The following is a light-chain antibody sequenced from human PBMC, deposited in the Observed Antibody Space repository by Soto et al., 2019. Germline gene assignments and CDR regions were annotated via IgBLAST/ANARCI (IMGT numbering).Light chain of an antibody. CDR3: QHSNHLPL. V-gene: IGKV1-33*01. CDR2: DAS. CDR1: QDIGTY. J-gene: IGKJ3*01. Sequence: DIQMTQSPPSLSASVGDRVTITCQASQDIGTYLNWYQHKPGKAPNLVIYDASNLETGVPSRFSGGGSGTDSTFTTSSLRPEDIPTYYCQHSNHLPLFGPGTKVDF.